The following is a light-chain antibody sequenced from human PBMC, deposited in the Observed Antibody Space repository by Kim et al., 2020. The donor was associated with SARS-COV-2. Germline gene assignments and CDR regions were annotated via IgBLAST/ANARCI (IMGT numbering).Light chain of an antibody. Sequence: ASTGDRVTITCRASQDISSYLALYQQRPGRAPKLLIYASSTLQSGVPSRFSGSGSGTDFTLTISCLQSEDFAAYYCQQYYSNPRTFGGGTKVDIK. V-gene: IGKV1-8*01. CDR1: QDISSY. J-gene: IGKJ4*01. CDR2: ASS. CDR3: QQYYSNPRT.